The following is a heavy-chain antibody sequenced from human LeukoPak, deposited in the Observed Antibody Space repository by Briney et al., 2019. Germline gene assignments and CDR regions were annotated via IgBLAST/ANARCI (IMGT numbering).Heavy chain of an antibody. V-gene: IGHV3-15*01. CDR2: IQSKTDGETT. CDR1: VVTLSNAW. J-gene: IGHJ6*02. D-gene: IGHD3-10*01. CDR3: AAGGRV. Sequence: GGSLRLSCAASVVTLSNAWMNWVRQAPWKGLEWVGRIQSKTDGETTEYAAPVKGRFTISRDDSTNTLYLQMNSLKTEDTGVYYCAAGGRVWGQGTTVTVSS.